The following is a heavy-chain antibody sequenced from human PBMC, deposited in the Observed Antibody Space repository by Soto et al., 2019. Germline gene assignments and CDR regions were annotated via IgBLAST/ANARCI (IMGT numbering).Heavy chain of an antibody. V-gene: IGHV1-69*13. CDR3: ARFKSWTSTTIDDNWFDP. CDR2: IIPIFGTA. D-gene: IGHD2-2*01. Sequence: SVKVSCKASGGTFSSYAISWVRQAPGQGLEWMGGIIPIFGTANYAQKFQGRVTITADESTSTAYMELSSLRSKDTAVYYCARFKSWTSTTIDDNWFDPWGQGTLVTVSS. J-gene: IGHJ5*02. CDR1: GGTFSSYA.